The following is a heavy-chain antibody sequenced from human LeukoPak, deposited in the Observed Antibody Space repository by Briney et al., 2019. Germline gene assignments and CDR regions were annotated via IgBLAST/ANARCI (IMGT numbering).Heavy chain of an antibody. CDR3: ARDIQPYYYDSSGYFYYFDY. J-gene: IGHJ4*02. D-gene: IGHD3-22*01. CDR1: GYTFTSYG. Sequence: ASVKVSCKASGYTFTSYGISWVRQAPGQGLEWMGWISAYNGNTNYVQKLQGRVTMTTDTSTSTAYMELRSLRSDDTAVYYCARDIQPYYYDSSGYFYYFDYWGQGTLVTVSS. CDR2: ISAYNGNT. V-gene: IGHV1-18*01.